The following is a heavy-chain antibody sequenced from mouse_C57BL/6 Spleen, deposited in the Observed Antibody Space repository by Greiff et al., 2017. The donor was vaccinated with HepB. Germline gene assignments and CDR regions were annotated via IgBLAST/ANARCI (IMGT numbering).Heavy chain of an antibody. CDR3: ARGGLYGYEAWFAY. CDR1: GYSITSGYY. V-gene: IGHV3-6*01. D-gene: IGHD2-2*01. J-gene: IGHJ3*01. Sequence: EVQLQQSGPGLVKPSQSLSLTCSVTGYSITSGYYWNWIRQFPGNKLEWMGYISYDGSNNYNPSLKNRISITRDTSKNQFFLKLNSVTTEDTATYDCARGGLYGYEAWFAYWGQGTLVTVSA. CDR2: ISYDGSN.